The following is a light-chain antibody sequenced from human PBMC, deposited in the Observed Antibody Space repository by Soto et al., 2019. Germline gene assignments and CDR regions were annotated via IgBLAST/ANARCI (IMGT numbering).Light chain of an antibody. CDR2: DAS. CDR1: QSVSSY. CDR3: QQYGRPPRAT. V-gene: IGKV3-11*01. Sequence: EIVLTYYAATRSLCPVQRATLYCRSSQSVSSYLAGYQQKPGQAPRLLIYDASNRATGSPARFSGSGSGTDFTLSISKVEPEDFAVYYCQQYGRPPRATFGQGTRLEI. J-gene: IGKJ5*01.